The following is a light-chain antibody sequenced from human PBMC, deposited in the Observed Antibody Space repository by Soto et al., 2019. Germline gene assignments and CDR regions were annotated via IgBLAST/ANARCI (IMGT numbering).Light chain of an antibody. V-gene: IGKV3-20*01. CDR3: QQYGSSPPT. CDR2: GAS. CDR1: QSVSTNY. J-gene: IGKJ1*01. Sequence: EIVLTQSPGTLSLSPGERATLSCRASQSVSTNYLAWYQRKHGQAPRLLIYGASSRATGIPDILSGSGSGTDFTLTITRLEPEDFAVYYCQQYGSSPPTFGQGTKVEI.